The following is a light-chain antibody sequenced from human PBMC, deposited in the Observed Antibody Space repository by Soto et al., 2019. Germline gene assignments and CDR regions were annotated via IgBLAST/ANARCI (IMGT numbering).Light chain of an antibody. CDR2: EVS. CDR3: SSYVVSYNWV. Sequence: QSVLTQPASVSGSPGQSITISCTGTSGDVGGYDYVSWYQQHPAKAPKLIIFEVSNRPSGIPDRYSASKSGNTASLTISGLQAEDEAHYYCSSYVVSYNWVFGGGTKLTVL. J-gene: IGLJ3*02. V-gene: IGLV2-14*01. CDR1: SGDVGGYDY.